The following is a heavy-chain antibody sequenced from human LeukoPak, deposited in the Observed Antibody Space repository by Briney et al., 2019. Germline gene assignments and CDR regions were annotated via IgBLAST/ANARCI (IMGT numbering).Heavy chain of an antibody. Sequence: GGSLRLSCTASGFTFGDYAMSWVRQAPGKGLEWVGRIRSRTDGGTTDYAAPVKGRFTISRDDSKDTLYLQMNSLKTEDTAVYYCTTRRLAAAGFDYWGQGTLVTVSS. CDR3: TTRRLAAAGFDY. CDR1: GFTFGDYA. V-gene: IGHV3-15*01. CDR2: IRSRTDGGTT. D-gene: IGHD6-13*01. J-gene: IGHJ4*02.